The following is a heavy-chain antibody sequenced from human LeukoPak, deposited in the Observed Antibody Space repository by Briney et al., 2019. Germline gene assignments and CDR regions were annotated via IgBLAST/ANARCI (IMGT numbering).Heavy chain of an antibody. CDR2: MNPNSGNT. CDR1: GYSFNSQG. D-gene: IGHD3-22*01. J-gene: IGHJ4*02. V-gene: IGHV1-8*01. Sequence: ASVKVSCKASGYSFNSQGMNWVRQAPGQGLEWMGWMNPNSGNTGYAQKFQGRVTITRNTSISTAYMELSSLRSEDTAVYYCAREDYYDSGSNDYWGQGTLVTVSS. CDR3: AREDYYDSGSNDY.